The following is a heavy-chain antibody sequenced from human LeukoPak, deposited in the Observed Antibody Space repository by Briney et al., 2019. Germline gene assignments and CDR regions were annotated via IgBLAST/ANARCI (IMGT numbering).Heavy chain of an antibody. V-gene: IGHV4-59*01. Sequence: SETLSLTCTVSGGSISGYYWSWIRQPPGKGLEWIGYIYYSGSTNYNPSLKSRVTISVDTSKNQFSLKLSPVTAADSAVYYCARARGYYDSSGQHWFDPWGQGTLVTVSS. CDR3: ARARGYYDSSGQHWFDP. CDR1: GGSISGYY. J-gene: IGHJ5*02. CDR2: IYYSGST. D-gene: IGHD3-22*01.